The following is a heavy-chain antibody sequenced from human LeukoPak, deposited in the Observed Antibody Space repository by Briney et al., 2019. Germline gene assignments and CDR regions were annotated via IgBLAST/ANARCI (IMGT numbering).Heavy chain of an antibody. CDR3: ASRTGHCSSTSCYSFDS. V-gene: IGHV4-4*02. D-gene: IGHD2-2*02. J-gene: IGHJ4*02. CDR1: GGSISSSNW. CDR2: IYHSGTT. Sequence: SGTLSLTCAVSGGSISSSNWWSWVRQPPGKGLEWIGEIYHSGTTNYNPSLKSRVTMSVDKSKNQFSLKLSSVTAADTAVYYCASRTGHCSSTSCYSFDSWGQGTLVTVSS.